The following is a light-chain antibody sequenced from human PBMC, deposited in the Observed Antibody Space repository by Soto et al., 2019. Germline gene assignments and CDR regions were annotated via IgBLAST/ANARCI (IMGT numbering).Light chain of an antibody. CDR2: GTR. V-gene: IGLV1-40*01. Sequence: QSVLTQPPSVSGAPGQRVTISCTGSSSNIGAGFDVHWYQQLPGTAPQLLIFGTRNRPSGVPDRFSGSKSGTSASLAITGLQAEDEAHYYCQSYDSSLSGYVFGTGTKVTVL. CDR1: SSNIGAGFD. J-gene: IGLJ1*01. CDR3: QSYDSSLSGYV.